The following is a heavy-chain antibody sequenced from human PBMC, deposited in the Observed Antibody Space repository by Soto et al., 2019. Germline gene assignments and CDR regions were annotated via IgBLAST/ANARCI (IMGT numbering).Heavy chain of an antibody. CDR2: IYYSGST. CDR3: ARAFMVRDKDYYYGMDV. V-gene: IGHV4-31*03. D-gene: IGHD3-10*01. Sequence: PSETLSLTCTVSGGSISSGGYYWSWIRQHPGKGLEWIGYIYYSGSTYYNPSLKSRVTISVDTSKNQCALKLSSVTAADTAVYYCARAFMVRDKDYYYGMDVWGQGTTVTVSS. CDR1: GGSISSGGYY. J-gene: IGHJ6*02.